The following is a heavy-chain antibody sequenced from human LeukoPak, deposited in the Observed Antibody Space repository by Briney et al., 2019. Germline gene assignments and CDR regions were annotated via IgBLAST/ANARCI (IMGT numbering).Heavy chain of an antibody. D-gene: IGHD4-17*01. CDR1: GGTFSSYA. J-gene: IGHJ3*02. Sequence: GASVKVSCKASGGTFSSYAISWVRQAPGQGLEWMGGIIPIFGTANYAQKFQGRVTITADKSTSTAYMELSSLGSEDTAVYYCARDYGDYYGRAFDIWGQGTMVTVSS. CDR2: IIPIFGTA. V-gene: IGHV1-69*06. CDR3: ARDYGDYYGRAFDI.